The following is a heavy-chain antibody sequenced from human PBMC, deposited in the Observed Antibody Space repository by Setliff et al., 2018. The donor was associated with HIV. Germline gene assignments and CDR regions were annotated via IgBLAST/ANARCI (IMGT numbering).Heavy chain of an antibody. Sequence: SETLSLTCTVSGGSISTTNYNWGWIRQPPGKGLEWIGTISYTGSTYYNPSLRSRVTISVDTSYNQFSLKLSSVTAADTAVYFCAREGVGYNPFYYYGMDVWGQGTTVTVSS. V-gene: IGHV4-39*07. CDR3: AREGVGYNPFYYYGMDV. CDR2: ISYTGST. CDR1: GGSISTTNYN. D-gene: IGHD5-12*01. J-gene: IGHJ6*02.